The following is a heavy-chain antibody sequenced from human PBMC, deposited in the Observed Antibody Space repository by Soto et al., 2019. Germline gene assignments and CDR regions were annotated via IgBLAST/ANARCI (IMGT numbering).Heavy chain of an antibody. CDR2: IYWDDDK. J-gene: IGHJ6*02. CDR3: IQSRCGGDCLQSYASHYYYGMDV. Sequence: QITLKESGPTLVKPTQTLTLTCTFYGFSLSTSGVGVGWIRQPPGKALEWLALIYWDDDKRYSPSLRSRLTINKDTSKNQVVLTMTNMDPVDTATYYCIQSRCGGDCLQSYASHYYYGMDVCGQGTTVTVSS. CDR1: GFSLSTSGVG. D-gene: IGHD2-21*02. V-gene: IGHV2-5*02.